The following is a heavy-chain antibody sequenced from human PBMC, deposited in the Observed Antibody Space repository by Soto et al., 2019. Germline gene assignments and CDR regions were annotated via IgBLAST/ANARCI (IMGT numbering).Heavy chain of an antibody. J-gene: IGHJ4*02. V-gene: IGHV3-23*01. CDR1: GFSFSSYA. CDR2: ISVVGGSSI. CDR3: ASLAIGTIIRGAPDF. D-gene: IGHD3-10*01. Sequence: EVQLLESGGGLVQPGGSLRLSCAASGFSFSSYAMTWVRQAPGKGLEWVSTISVVGGSSIYYADSVKGRFTISRDNAKNSLYLQMNSLRAEDTAMYYCASLAIGTIIRGAPDFWGQGTLVTVSS.